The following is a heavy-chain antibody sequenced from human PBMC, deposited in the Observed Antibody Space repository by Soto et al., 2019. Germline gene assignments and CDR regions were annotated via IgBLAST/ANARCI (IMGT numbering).Heavy chain of an antibody. D-gene: IGHD2-2*03. CDR3: ARGGHCTSTSCYRDY. V-gene: IGHV3-21*01. Sequence: GGSLRLSCAASGFSFSDYPMNWIRQTPGKGPEWVSSISPRSNYIYYADSVRGRFTISRDDAKNSLYLQLDSLRAEDTAVYYCARGGHCTSTSCYRDYWAQGTLVTVSS. CDR1: GFSFSDYP. CDR2: ISPRSNYI. J-gene: IGHJ4*02.